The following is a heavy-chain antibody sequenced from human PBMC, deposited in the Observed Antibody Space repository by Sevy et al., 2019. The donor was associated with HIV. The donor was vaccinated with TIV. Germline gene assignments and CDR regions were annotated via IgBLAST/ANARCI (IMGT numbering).Heavy chain of an antibody. D-gene: IGHD3-10*01. V-gene: IGHV3-21*01. CDR2: ISGSSNYI. Sequence: EGSLRLSCAASGFSFSSYPMNWVRQAPGKGLEWVSSISGSSNYIYYADSLRGRFTISRDNAKNSLYLQMNSLRAEDTAVYYCARPYGSGSWEAFDIRGQGTMVTVSS. CDR3: ARPYGSGSWEAFDI. J-gene: IGHJ3*02. CDR1: GFSFSSYP.